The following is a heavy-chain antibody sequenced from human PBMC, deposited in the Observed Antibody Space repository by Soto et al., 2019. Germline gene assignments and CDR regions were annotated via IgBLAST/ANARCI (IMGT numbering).Heavy chain of an antibody. D-gene: IGHD3-10*01. Sequence: GGSLRLSCVASGLPVAGSYMAWVRQAPGKGLEWASVIYNDGTTYYPQSVEGRLTISRDTSKNTLYLQMDRLRDEDTAVYYCVRPLPSGQTHARDVWGQGTTVTVSS. CDR3: VRPLPSGQTHARDV. V-gene: IGHV3-53*01. CDR1: GLPVAGSY. CDR2: IYNDGTT. J-gene: IGHJ6*02.